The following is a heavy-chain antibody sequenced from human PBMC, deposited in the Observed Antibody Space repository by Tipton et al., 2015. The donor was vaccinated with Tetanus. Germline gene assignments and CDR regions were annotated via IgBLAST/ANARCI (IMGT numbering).Heavy chain of an antibody. Sequence: TLSLTCTVSGGSIRGGTFYWGWIRQPPGKGLEWIGSIYESGDTYYIPSLKSRVTISADTSKNRFSLNLNSMAAADTGVYYCARHQRGYLTRFDDWGQGNLVTVS. V-gene: IGHV4-39*01. CDR2: IYESGDT. J-gene: IGHJ4*02. CDR3: ARHQRGYLTRFDD. D-gene: IGHD3-3*01. CDR1: GGSIRGGTFY.